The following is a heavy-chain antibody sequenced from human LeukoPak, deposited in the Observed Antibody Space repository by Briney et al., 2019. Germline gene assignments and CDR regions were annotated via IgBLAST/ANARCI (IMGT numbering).Heavy chain of an antibody. Sequence: ASVKVSCKASGYTFTSYDINWVRQATGQGLEWMGWMNPNSGNTGYAQKFQGRVTMTRNTSISTAYMELSSLRSEDTAVYYCARKLKTTRAFDIWGQGTMVTVSS. CDR1: GYTFTSYD. D-gene: IGHD4-17*01. CDR3: ARKLKTTRAFDI. V-gene: IGHV1-8*01. J-gene: IGHJ3*02. CDR2: MNPNSGNT.